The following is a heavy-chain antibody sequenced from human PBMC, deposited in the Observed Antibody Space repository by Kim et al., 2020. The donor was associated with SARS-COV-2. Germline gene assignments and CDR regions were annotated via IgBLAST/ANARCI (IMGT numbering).Heavy chain of an antibody. CDR2: IYWDDDK. CDR3: AHAVASLNFDY. CDR1: GFSLSTSGEG. Sequence: SGPTLVKAKQTLTLTCTFSGFSLSTSGEGVGWIRQPPGKALKWLALIYWDDDKRYSPSLESRLTITKDTSNNQVVLTLTNVDPVDTATYYCAHAVASLNFDYWGQGTLVTVSS. V-gene: IGHV2-5*02. D-gene: IGHD6-19*01. J-gene: IGHJ4*02.